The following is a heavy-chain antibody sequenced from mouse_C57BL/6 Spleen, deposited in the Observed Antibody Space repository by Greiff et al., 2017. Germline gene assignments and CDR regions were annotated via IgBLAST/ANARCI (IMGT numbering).Heavy chain of an antibody. CDR3: ARGGNTVVDFDY. CDR2: IYPGDGDT. CDR1: GYAFSSYW. J-gene: IGHJ2*01. D-gene: IGHD1-1*01. Sequence: VKLQESGAELVKPGASVKISCKASGYAFSSYWMNWVKQRPGKGLEWIGQIYPGDGDTNYNGKFKGKATLTADKSSSTAYMQLSSLTSEDSAVYFCARGGNTVVDFDYWGQGTTLTVSS. V-gene: IGHV1-80*01.